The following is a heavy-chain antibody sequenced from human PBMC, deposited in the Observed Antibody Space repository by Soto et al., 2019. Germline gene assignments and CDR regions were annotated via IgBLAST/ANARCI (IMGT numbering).Heavy chain of an antibody. V-gene: IGHV3-48*01. D-gene: IGHD6-13*01. CDR1: GITFSNYN. Sequence: EVQLVQSGGGLVQPGGSLRLSCVVSGITFSNYNMNWVRQVPGKGLEWLSYISSSSSTIYYADSVKGRFTISRDNAKNSLYLLMNSLRAEDTAVYYCAADHSSRWYEGLHIWGQGTVVTVSS. J-gene: IGHJ3*02. CDR2: ISSSSSTI. CDR3: AADHSSRWYEGLHI.